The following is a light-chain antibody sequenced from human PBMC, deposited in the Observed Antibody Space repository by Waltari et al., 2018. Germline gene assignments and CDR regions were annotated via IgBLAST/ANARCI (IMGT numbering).Light chain of an antibody. CDR2: QAS. Sequence: DILMTQSPSTLSASVGDRVTITCRASESISTWLAWYQQKPGKAPKVLIFQASSLESDVPSRFSGSGSGTEFTLTISSLQPDDFATYYCQQYKTKYTFGQGTRLEIK. CDR3: QQYKTKYT. J-gene: IGKJ2*01. V-gene: IGKV1-5*03. CDR1: ESISTW.